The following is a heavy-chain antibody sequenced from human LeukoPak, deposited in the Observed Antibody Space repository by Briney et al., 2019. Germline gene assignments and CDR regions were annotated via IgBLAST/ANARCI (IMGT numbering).Heavy chain of an antibody. CDR1: GGSISSSSYY. CDR3: ARHMAPYYYGSGSYRP. V-gene: IGHV4-39*01. J-gene: IGHJ5*02. Sequence: PSETLSLTCTVSGGSISSSSYYWGWIRQPPGKGLEWIGEINHSGSTNYNPSLKSRVTISVDTSKNQFSLKLSSVTAADTAVYYCARHMAPYYYGSGSYRPWGQGTLVTVSS. D-gene: IGHD3-10*01. CDR2: INHSGST.